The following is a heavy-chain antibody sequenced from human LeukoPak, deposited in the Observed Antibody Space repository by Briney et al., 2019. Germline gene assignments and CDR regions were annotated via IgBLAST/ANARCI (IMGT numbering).Heavy chain of an antibody. CDR1: GDSVSSNSAA. J-gene: IGHJ4*02. D-gene: IGHD3-3*01. Sequence: SQTLSLTCAISGDSVSSNSAAWNWIRQSPSRGLEWLGRTYHRSKWYNDYAVSVKSRITINPDTSKNQFSLQLNSVTPEDTAVYYCARAQWDFWSGYYTGIVPCDYWGQGTLVTVSS. CDR3: ARAQWDFWSGYYTGIVPCDY. CDR2: TYHRSKWYN. V-gene: IGHV6-1*01.